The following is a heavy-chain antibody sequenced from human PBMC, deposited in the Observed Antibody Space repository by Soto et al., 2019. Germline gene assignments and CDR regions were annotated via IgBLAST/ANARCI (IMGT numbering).Heavy chain of an antibody. CDR3: AHRLAATGLFDY. J-gene: IGHJ4*02. Sequence: QITLKESGPTLVKPTQTLTLTCTFSGFSLSTSGVGVGWIRQPPGKALEWIALIYWDDDKRYSPSLKSRLTITKATSKNQVVLTMTNMDPVDTATYYCAHRLAATGLFDYWGKGTLVTVSS. V-gene: IGHV2-5*02. CDR2: IYWDDDK. D-gene: IGHD6-13*01. CDR1: GFSLSTSGVG.